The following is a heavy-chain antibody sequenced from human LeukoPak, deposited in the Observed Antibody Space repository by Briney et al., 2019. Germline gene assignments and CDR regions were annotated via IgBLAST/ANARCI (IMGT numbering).Heavy chain of an antibody. J-gene: IGHJ4*02. CDR3: ARNENWNDFHFDY. CDR1: GYTFTSYD. D-gene: IGHD1-1*01. Sequence: ASEKVSCKASGYTFTSYDISWGRQAPGQGIERMGWISDYNGNTNYAQKLQGRVTMTTDTSTSTAYMELRSLRSDDTAVYYCARNENWNDFHFDYWGQGTLVTVSS. V-gene: IGHV1-18*01. CDR2: ISDYNGNT.